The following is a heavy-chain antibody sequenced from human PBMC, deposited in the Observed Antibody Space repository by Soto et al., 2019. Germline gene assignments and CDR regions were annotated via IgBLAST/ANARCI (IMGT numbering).Heavy chain of an antibody. Sequence: SVKVSCKASGGTFSSYAISWVRQAPGQGLEWMGGIIPIFGTANYAQKFQGRVTITADESTSTAYMELSSLRSEDTAVYYCARGGEGVRGVIWFDPWGQGTLVTVSS. V-gene: IGHV1-69*13. CDR1: GGTFSSYA. J-gene: IGHJ5*02. CDR2: IIPIFGTA. D-gene: IGHD3-10*01. CDR3: ARGGEGVRGVIWFDP.